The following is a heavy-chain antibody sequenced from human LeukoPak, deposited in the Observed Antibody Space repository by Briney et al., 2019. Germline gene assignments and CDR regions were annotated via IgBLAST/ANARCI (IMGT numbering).Heavy chain of an antibody. V-gene: IGHV4-59*01. J-gene: IGHJ4*02. CDR3: RVDTPFFDY. Sequence: SETLSLTCTVSGGSIRSYYWSWIRQPPGKGLEWIGYIYYSGNTNYNPSLKSRVTISVDTSKNQFSLKLSSVTAADTAVYYCRVDTPFFDYWGQGTLVTVSS. CDR2: IYYSGNT. CDR1: GGSIRSYY. D-gene: IGHD5-18*01.